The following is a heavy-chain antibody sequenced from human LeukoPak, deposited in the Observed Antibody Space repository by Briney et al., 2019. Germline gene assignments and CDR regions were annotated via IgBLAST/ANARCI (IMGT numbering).Heavy chain of an antibody. D-gene: IGHD5-18*01. J-gene: IGHJ4*02. CDR2: ISGSGGST. CDR1: GFTFCSYA. CDR3: AKASGGYSYGPHDY. Sequence: PGGSLRLSCAASGFTFCSYAMSWIRQAPGKGLEWVSAISGSGGSTYYADSVKGRFTITRDNSKNTLYLQMNSLRAEDTAVYYCAKASGGYSYGPHDYWGQGTLVTVSS. V-gene: IGHV3-23*01.